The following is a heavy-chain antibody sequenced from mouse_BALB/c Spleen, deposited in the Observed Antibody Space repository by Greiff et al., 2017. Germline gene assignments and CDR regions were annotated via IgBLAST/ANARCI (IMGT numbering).Heavy chain of an antibody. CDR2: INPYNGDT. CDR1: GYSFTGYF. Sequence: EVQGVESGPELVKPGASVKISCKASGYSFTGYFMNWVMQSHGKSLEWIGRINPYNGDTFYNQKFKGKATLTVDKSSSTAHMELRSLASEDSAVYYCAANAMDYWGQGTSVTVSS. J-gene: IGHJ4*01. CDR3: AANAMDY. V-gene: IGHV1-20*02.